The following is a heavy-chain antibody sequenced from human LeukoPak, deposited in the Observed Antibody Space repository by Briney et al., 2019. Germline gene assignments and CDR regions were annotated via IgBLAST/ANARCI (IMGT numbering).Heavy chain of an antibody. CDR1: GASLSTYY. V-gene: IGHV4-59*01. J-gene: IGHJ4*02. CDR3: ARIGAAGTRYYFDY. D-gene: IGHD6-13*01. Sequence: SETLSLTCIVSGASLSTYYGTWIRQPPGKGLEWIGYIFYSGGTNYNSSLKSRVTLSIDTSKNQFSLELTSVTAADTAVYYCARIGAAGTRYYFDYWSQGTLVTVSS. CDR2: IFYSGGT.